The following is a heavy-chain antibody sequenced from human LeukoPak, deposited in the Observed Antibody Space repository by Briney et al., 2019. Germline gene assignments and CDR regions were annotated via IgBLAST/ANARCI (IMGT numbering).Heavy chain of an antibody. J-gene: IGHJ4*02. D-gene: IGHD1-14*01. CDR3: ARKRLTDLTFDY. V-gene: IGHV1-69*05. Sequence: SVKVSCKASGGTFSSYAISWVRQAPGQGLEWMGGIIPIFGTANYAQKFQGRVTITTDESTSTAYMELSSLRSEDTAVYYCARKRLTDLTFDYWGQGTLVTVSS. CDR2: IIPIFGTA. CDR1: GGTFSSYA.